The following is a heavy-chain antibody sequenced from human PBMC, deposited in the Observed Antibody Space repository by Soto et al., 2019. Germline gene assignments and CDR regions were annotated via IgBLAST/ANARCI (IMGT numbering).Heavy chain of an antibody. CDR1: GGSISRGGYY. CDR2: LYYTGST. V-gene: IGHV4-31*03. Sequence: QVQLQESGPGLVKPSQTLSLTCSVSGGSISRGGYYWSWIRQHPGKGLEWIGYLYYTGSTSYNPSLKSRLTLSVDTSKNQFSLRLSSVTAADTAVYYCASVRGWPPYYFDSWGQGTLVTVSS. J-gene: IGHJ4*02. CDR3: ASVRGWPPYYFDS. D-gene: IGHD3-10*02.